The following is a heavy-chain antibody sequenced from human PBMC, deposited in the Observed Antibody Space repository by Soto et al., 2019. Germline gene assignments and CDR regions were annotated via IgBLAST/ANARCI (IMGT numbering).Heavy chain of an antibody. CDR1: GGSISSYY. D-gene: IGHD2-2*01. CDR2: IYYSGST. Sequence: SETLSLTCTVPGGSISSYYWSWIRQPPGKGLEWIGYIYYSGSTNYNPSLKSRVTISVDTSKNQFSLKLSSVTAADTAVYYCARFGEDIVVVPAAAHTRAFDYWGQGTLVTVSS. J-gene: IGHJ4*02. V-gene: IGHV4-59*01. CDR3: ARFGEDIVVVPAAAHTRAFDY.